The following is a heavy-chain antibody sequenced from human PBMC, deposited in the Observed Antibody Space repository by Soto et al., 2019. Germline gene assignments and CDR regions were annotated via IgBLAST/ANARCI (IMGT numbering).Heavy chain of an antibody. J-gene: IGHJ4*02. Sequence: QVQLQQWGAGLLKPSETLSLTCAVYGGSFSGYYWSWIRQPPGKGLEWIGEINHSGSTNYNPSLKSLVTISVDTSKNQFSLKLSSVTAADTAVYYCARGFFLSPDYWGQGTLVTVSS. D-gene: IGHD3-3*01. CDR2: INHSGST. CDR3: ARGFFLSPDY. CDR1: GGSFSGYY. V-gene: IGHV4-34*01.